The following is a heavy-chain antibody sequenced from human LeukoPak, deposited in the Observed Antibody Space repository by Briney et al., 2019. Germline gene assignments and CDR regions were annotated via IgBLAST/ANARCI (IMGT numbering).Heavy chain of an antibody. CDR2: INPNSGGT. J-gene: IGHJ6*02. Sequence: ASVKVSCKASGYTFTGYYMHWVRQAPGQGLEWMGWINPNSGGTNYAQKFQGRVTMTRHTSISTAYMELSRLRSDDTAVYYCARDDQLVCGMDVWGQGTTVTVSS. CDR1: GYTFTGYY. CDR3: ARDDQLVCGMDV. V-gene: IGHV1-2*02. D-gene: IGHD5/OR15-5a*01.